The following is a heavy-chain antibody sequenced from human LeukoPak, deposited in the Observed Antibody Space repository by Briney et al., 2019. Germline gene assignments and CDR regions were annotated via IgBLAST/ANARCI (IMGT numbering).Heavy chain of an antibody. D-gene: IGHD2-15*01. J-gene: IGHJ4*02. CDR3: ARDIKITVVVGGYFDY. Sequence: PSGCLRLSFSTPGLTFSSYSVTSVRQARGKGLGLVSSISRSSSYITYAGSVKRRFTIARDNAKNSLYLQMNSLRAEDTAVYYWARDIKITVVVGGYFDYWGQGNLVTVSS. CDR2: ISRSSSYI. CDR1: GLTFSSYS. V-gene: IGHV3-21*01.